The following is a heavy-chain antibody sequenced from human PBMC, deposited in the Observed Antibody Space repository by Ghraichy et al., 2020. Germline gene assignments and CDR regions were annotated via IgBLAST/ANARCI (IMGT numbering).Heavy chain of an antibody. D-gene: IGHD3-22*01. CDR2: IYHSGST. CDR3: ARAPYDDDGFYDDGFDI. J-gene: IGHJ3*02. V-gene: IGHV4-30-2*01. CDR1: GGSINSGNYS. Sequence: SGTLSLTCAVSGGSINSGNYSFSWIRQPPGTGLEWIGYIYHSGSTYYNPSLKSRVTISADRSKNQISLKLTSVTAADTAVYYCARAPYDDDGFYDDGFDIWGQGTMITVSS.